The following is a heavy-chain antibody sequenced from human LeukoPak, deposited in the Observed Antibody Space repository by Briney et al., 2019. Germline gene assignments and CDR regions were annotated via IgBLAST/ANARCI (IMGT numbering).Heavy chain of an antibody. V-gene: IGHV3-66*01. D-gene: IGHD3-9*01. J-gene: IGHJ3*02. CDR1: GFTFSSYW. CDR2: IYSGGST. Sequence: PGGPLRLSCAASGFTFSSYWMHWVRQAPGKGLVWVSVIYSGGSTYYADSVKGRFTISRDNSKNTLYLQMNSLRAEDTAVYYCARGGPLYYDILLDAFDIWGQGTMVTVSS. CDR3: ARGGPLYYDILLDAFDI.